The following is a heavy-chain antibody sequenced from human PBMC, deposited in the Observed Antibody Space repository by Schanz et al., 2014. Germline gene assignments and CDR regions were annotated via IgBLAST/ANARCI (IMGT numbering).Heavy chain of an antibody. Sequence: QVQLQESGPGLVKPSETLSLTCSVSGRSISSYYWSWIRQPPGKGLEWIGSIFHKGNTNYNASLKSRVTMSVDGSKNQFSLTVTSVTAADTAVYYCARSPGDFPGWFDSWGQGTLVTVSS. CDR2: IFHKGNT. V-gene: IGHV4-59*12. CDR1: GRSISSYY. CDR3: ARSPGDFPGWFDS. J-gene: IGHJ5*01. D-gene: IGHD4-17*01.